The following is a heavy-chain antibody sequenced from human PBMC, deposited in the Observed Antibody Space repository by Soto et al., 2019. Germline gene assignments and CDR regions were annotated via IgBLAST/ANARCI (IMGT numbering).Heavy chain of an antibody. V-gene: IGHV4-38-2*02. D-gene: IGHD3-22*01. CDR1: GYSISSGYY. CDR3: AREGPSYQRADYYDSSGYYYFDY. Sequence: KQSQTLSLTCTVSGYSISSGYYWGWIRQPPGKGLEWIGSIYHSGSTYYNPSLKSRVTISVDTSKNQFSLKLSSVTAADTAVYYCAREGPSYQRADYYDSSGYYYFDYWGQGTLVTVSS. J-gene: IGHJ4*02. CDR2: IYHSGST.